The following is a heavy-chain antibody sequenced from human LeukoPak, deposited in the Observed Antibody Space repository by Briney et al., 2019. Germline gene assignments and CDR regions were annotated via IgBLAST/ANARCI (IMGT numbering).Heavy chain of an antibody. V-gene: IGHV3-7*05. D-gene: IGHD6-13*01. Sequence: GGSLRLSCAASAFTFSSHWMTWVRQAPGKGLEWVANIKQDGSEKYYVDSVKGRFTISRDNARNSLYLQMNSLGAEDTAVYYCARRGTSSSWAHFDYWGQGTLVTVSS. CDR2: IKQDGSEK. CDR1: AFTFSSHW. CDR3: ARRGTSSSWAHFDY. J-gene: IGHJ4*02.